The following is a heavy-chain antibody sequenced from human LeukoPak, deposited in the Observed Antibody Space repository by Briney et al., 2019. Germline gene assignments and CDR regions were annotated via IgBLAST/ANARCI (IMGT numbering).Heavy chain of an antibody. CDR3: ARDSRGALDY. V-gene: IGHV3-7*05. CDR2: IKQDGSEK. J-gene: IGHJ4*02. CDR1: GFTICRLW. Sequence: PGGSPRLSSAPSGFTICRLWMGWVRQGPGKGREGVANIKQDGSEKYYVDPVKGRFTISRDNAKNSLYLQMNSLRAEDTAAYYCARDSRGALDYWGQGTLVTVSS.